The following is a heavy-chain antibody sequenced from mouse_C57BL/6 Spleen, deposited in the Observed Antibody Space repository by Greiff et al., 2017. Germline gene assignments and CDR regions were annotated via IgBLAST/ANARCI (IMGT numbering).Heavy chain of an antibody. Sequence: VQLVESGAELVKPGASVKMSCKASGYTFTTYPIEWMKQNHGKSLEWIGNFHPYNDDTKYNEKFKGKATLTVEKSSSTVYLELSRLTSDDSAVYYCARGVYYYGSSPLFDYWGQGTTLTVSS. D-gene: IGHD1-1*01. V-gene: IGHV1-47*01. CDR3: ARGVYYYGSSPLFDY. CDR2: FHPYNDDT. J-gene: IGHJ2*01. CDR1: GYTFTTYP.